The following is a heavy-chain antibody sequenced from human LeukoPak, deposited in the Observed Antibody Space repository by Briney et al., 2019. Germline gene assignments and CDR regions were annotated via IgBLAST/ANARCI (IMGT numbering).Heavy chain of an antibody. J-gene: IGHJ6*04. CDR2: IIPTFGTA. V-gene: IGHV1-69*13. Sequence: ASVKVSCKASGGTFISYAISWVRQAPGQGLEWMGGIIPTFGTANYAQKFQGRVTITADESTSTAYMELSSLRSEDTAVYYCARYPIAAAGMDVWGKGTTVTVSS. D-gene: IGHD6-13*01. CDR3: ARYPIAAAGMDV. CDR1: GGTFISYA.